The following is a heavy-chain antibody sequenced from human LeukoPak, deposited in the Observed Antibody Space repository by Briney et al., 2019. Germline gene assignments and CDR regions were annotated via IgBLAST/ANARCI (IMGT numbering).Heavy chain of an antibody. CDR3: ARDLVSDYYGSGSYSPNWFDP. D-gene: IGHD3-10*01. V-gene: IGHV3-20*01. CDR2: INWNGGST. CDR1: GFTFDDYG. J-gene: IGHJ5*02. Sequence: PGGSLSLSCAASGFTFDDYGMSWVRQAPGKGLEWVSGINWNGGSTGYADSVKGRFTISRDNAKNSLYLQMNSLRAEDTALYHCARDLVSDYYGSGSYSPNWFDPWGQGTLVTVSS.